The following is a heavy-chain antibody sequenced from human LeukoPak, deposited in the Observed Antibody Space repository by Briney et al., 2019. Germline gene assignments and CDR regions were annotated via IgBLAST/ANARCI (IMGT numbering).Heavy chain of an antibody. CDR3: ARDRITMVRGVQNYYYYYGMDV. CDR2: INPNSGGT. J-gene: IGHJ6*04. Sequence: GASVKVSCKASGYTFTGHYMHWVRQAPGQGLEWMGWINPNSGGTNYAQKFQGWVTMTRDTSISTAYMELSRLRSDDTAVYYCARDRITMVRGVQNYYYYYGMDVWGKGTTVTVSS. D-gene: IGHD3-10*01. V-gene: IGHV1-2*04. CDR1: GYTFTGHY.